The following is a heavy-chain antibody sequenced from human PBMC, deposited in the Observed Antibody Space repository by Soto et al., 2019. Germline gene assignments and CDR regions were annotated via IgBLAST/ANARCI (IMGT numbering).Heavy chain of an antibody. J-gene: IGHJ5*02. D-gene: IGHD6-13*01. Sequence: TFSSYGMHWVRQAPGKGLEWVAVISYDGSNKYYADSVKGRFTISRDNSKNTLYLQMNSLRAEDTAVYYCAKDGSRQQLVFCFDPWGQGTLVTVSS. V-gene: IGHV3-30*18. CDR1: TFSSYG. CDR3: AKDGSRQQLVFCFDP. CDR2: ISYDGSNK.